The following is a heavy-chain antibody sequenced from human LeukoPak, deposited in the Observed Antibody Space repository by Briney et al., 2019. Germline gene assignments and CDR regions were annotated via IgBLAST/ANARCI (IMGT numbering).Heavy chain of an antibody. D-gene: IGHD5-12*01. J-gene: IGHJ4*02. V-gene: IGHV1-18*01. Sequence: ASVKVSCKASGYTFTSYGISWVRQAPGQGLEWMGWISAYNGNTNYAQKLQGRDTMTTDTSTSTAYMELRSLRSDDTAVYYCARDTGGGGYVQLSYWGQGTLVTVSS. CDR1: GYTFTSYG. CDR3: ARDTGGGGYVQLSY. CDR2: ISAYNGNT.